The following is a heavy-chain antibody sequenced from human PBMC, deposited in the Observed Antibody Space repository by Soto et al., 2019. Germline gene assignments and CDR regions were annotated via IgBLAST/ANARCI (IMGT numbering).Heavy chain of an antibody. D-gene: IGHD5-12*01. Sequence: PSETLSLTCSVSAGSISSDGFYWNWIRQPPGKGLKWIGYIYHSGGTYSSPSLRSRVTISVDTSKNQFTLKLSSVTAADTAVYYCARDRGGYGVFDYWGQGTLVTVSS. CDR1: AGSISSDGFY. J-gene: IGHJ4*02. V-gene: IGHV4-31*03. CDR3: ARDRGGYGVFDY. CDR2: IYHSGGT.